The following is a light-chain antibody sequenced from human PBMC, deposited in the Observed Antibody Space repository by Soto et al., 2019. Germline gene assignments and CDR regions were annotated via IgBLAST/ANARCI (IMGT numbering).Light chain of an antibody. CDR3: QQFNNYPSIT. V-gene: IGKV1D-13*01. CDR1: QGISSA. Sequence: AIQLTQSPSSLSASVGDRVTITCRASQGISSALAWYQQKPGKAPKLLIYDASSLESGVPSRFSGSGSGTDFTLTISSLQPEAFATYYCQQFNNYPSITFGQGTRLEIK. J-gene: IGKJ5*01. CDR2: DAS.